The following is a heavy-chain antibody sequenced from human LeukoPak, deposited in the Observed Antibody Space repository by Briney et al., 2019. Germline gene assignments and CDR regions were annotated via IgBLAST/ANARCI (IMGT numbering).Heavy chain of an antibody. CDR3: ASPIAVAGTWGYYYGMDV. D-gene: IGHD6-19*01. V-gene: IGHV4-59*11. Sequence: GSLRLSCAASGFTFSSHAMSWVRQAPGKGLEWIGYIYYSGSTNYNPSLKSRVTISVDTSKNQFSLKLSSVTAADTAVYYCASPIAVAGTWGYYYGMDVWGQGTTVTVSS. CDR1: GFTFSSHA. J-gene: IGHJ6*02. CDR2: IYYSGST.